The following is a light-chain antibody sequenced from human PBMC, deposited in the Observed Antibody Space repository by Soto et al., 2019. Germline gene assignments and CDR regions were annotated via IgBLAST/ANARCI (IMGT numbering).Light chain of an antibody. CDR3: AAWDDSLNGYV. CDR2: GND. J-gene: IGLJ1*01. V-gene: IGLV1-44*01. Sequence: QPVLTQPPSASGTPGQRVTISCSGSTSNIGSYTVNWYQQLPGTAPKLLFYGNDQRPSGVPDRFSGSKSGTSASLAISGLQSEDEADYYCAAWDDSLNGYVFGTGTKVTVL. CDR1: TSNIGSYT.